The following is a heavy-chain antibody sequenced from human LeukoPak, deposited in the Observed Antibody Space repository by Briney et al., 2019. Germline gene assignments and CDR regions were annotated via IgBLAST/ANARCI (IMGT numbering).Heavy chain of an antibody. J-gene: IGHJ5*02. CDR2: MYYSGST. CDR3: ANTAVAGRIGWFDP. V-gene: IGHV4-59*01. D-gene: IGHD6-19*01. Sequence: SETLSLTCTVSGGSISSYYWSWIRQPPGKGLEWIGYMYYSGSTNFNPSLRSRVTISVATSKNQFSLKLSSVTAADTAVYYCANTAVAGRIGWFDPWGQGTLVTVSS. CDR1: GGSISSYY.